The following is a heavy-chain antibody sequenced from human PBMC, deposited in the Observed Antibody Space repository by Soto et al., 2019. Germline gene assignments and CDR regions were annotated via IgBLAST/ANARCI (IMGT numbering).Heavy chain of an antibody. CDR1: GGSISSYY. CDR3: ARVRVAAAGINWFDP. CDR2: IYYSGST. V-gene: IGHV4-59*01. J-gene: IGHJ5*02. Sequence: SETLSLTCTVSGGSISSYYWSWIRQPPGKGLEWIGYIYYSGSTNYNPSLKSRVTISVDTSKNQFSLKLSSVTAADTAVYYCARVRVAAAGINWFDPWGQGTLVTVSS. D-gene: IGHD6-13*01.